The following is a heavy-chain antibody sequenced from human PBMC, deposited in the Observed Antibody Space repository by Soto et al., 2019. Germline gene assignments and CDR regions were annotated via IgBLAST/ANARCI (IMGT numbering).Heavy chain of an antibody. CDR2: INTGNGNT. D-gene: IGHD5-12*01. Sequence: VQLVQSGAEVKKPGASVKVSCKASGITSTTYAIHWVSQAPGNGLEWMGGINTGNGNTRYSQRFLGRVSLTTDTSTTTASSVLSRLTSEATAVYFCARAISGDVTWGQGTLITFAS. V-gene: IGHV1-3*04. J-gene: IGHJ5*02. CDR1: GITSTTYA. CDR3: ARAISGDVT.